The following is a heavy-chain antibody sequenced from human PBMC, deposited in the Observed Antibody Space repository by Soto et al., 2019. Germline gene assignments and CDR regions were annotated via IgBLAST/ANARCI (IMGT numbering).Heavy chain of an antibody. J-gene: IGHJ5*02. Sequence: SETLSLTCAVYGGSFSCYYWSWIRQPPGKGLEWIGEINHSGSTNYNPSLKSRVTISVDTSKNQFSLKLSSVTAADTAVYYCARAAYYYDFWSGYSACWFDPWGQGTLVTVSS. CDR2: INHSGST. V-gene: IGHV4-34*01. CDR3: ARAAYYYDFWSGYSACWFDP. D-gene: IGHD3-3*01. CDR1: GGSFSCYY.